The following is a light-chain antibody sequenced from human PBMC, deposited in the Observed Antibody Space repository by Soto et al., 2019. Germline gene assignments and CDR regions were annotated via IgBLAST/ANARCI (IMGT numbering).Light chain of an antibody. Sequence: QSVLTQPPSVSGAPGQRVTISCTGSSSNIGAGYDVHWYQQLPGTAPKLLIYGNRNPPSGVPDRFPGSKSGTSTSLAITGLKAEDEADYYCQSYDSSLSGPVFGGGTKLTVL. V-gene: IGLV1-40*01. J-gene: IGLJ2*01. CDR1: SSNIGAGYD. CDR2: GNR. CDR3: QSYDSSLSGPV.